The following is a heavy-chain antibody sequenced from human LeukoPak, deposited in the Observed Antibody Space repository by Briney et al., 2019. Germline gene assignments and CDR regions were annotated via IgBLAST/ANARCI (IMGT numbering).Heavy chain of an antibody. J-gene: IGHJ4*02. V-gene: IGHV1-69*04. CDR3: ARESNPIYCTNGVCPIDS. Sequence: SVKVSCTASGGTFSSFAVSWVRQAPGQGLEWMGRIIPILGIPNYAHKFQGSVTLTADESTNTVYMELSSLRSEDTAVYYCARESNPIYCTNGVCPIDSWGQGTLVIVSS. CDR1: GGTFSSFA. CDR2: IIPILGIP. D-gene: IGHD2-8*01.